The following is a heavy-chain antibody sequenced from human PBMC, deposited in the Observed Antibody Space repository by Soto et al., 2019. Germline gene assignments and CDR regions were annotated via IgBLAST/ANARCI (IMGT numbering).Heavy chain of an antibody. Sequence: EVQLLESGGGLVKPGGSLRLSCAASGFPFSYAWMSWVRQAPGEGLEWVARIKSETDGGTTDYAAPVEGRFTISRHDSKNTLDLQMNNWKTEDTAVYYCTTHEYIWGNSRIRWAYWGQGTLVTVSS. J-gene: IGHJ4*02. CDR1: GFPFSYAW. CDR2: IKSETDGGTT. D-gene: IGHD3-16*02. CDR3: TTHEYIWGNSRIRWAY. V-gene: IGHV3-15*01.